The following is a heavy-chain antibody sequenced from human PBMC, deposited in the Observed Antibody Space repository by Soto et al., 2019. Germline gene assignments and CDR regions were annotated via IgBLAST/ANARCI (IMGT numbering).Heavy chain of an antibody. V-gene: IGHV3-33*01. J-gene: IGHJ5*02. Sequence: AGGSLRLSCAASGFTFSSYGMHWVRQAPGKGLEWVAVIWYDGSNKYYADSVKGRFTISRDNSKNTLYLQMNSLRAEDTAVYYCARDDYGDYDNWFDPWGQGTLVTVSS. D-gene: IGHD4-17*01. CDR2: IWYDGSNK. CDR3: ARDDYGDYDNWFDP. CDR1: GFTFSSYG.